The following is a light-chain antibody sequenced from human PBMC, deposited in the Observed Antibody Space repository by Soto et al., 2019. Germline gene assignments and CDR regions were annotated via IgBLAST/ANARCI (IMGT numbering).Light chain of an antibody. CDR1: SRDIAASNF. J-gene: IGLJ1*01. CDR2: EVS. V-gene: IGLV2-14*01. CDR3: SSYTANSVTLYV. Sequence: QSALTQPASVSGSPGQSITISCTGTSRDIAASNFVSWYQQRPGKAPKVMIYEVSNRPSGVSNRFSGSKSGTTDSLTISGLQAEDEADYYCSSYTANSVTLYVFGTGTKVTVL.